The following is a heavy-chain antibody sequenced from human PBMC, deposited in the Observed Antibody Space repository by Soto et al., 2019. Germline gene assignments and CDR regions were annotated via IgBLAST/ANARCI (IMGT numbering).Heavy chain of an antibody. D-gene: IGHD2-2*03. V-gene: IGHV1-46*03. Sequence: GASVKVSCKASGYTFTSYYMHWVRQAPGQGLEWMGIINPSGGSTSYAQKFQGRVTMTRDTSTSTVYMELSSLRSEDTAVYYCARDGLDIVVVPAAMIPYYFDYWGQGTLVTVSS. CDR3: ARDGLDIVVVPAAMIPYYFDY. CDR2: INPSGGST. J-gene: IGHJ4*02. CDR1: GYTFTSYY.